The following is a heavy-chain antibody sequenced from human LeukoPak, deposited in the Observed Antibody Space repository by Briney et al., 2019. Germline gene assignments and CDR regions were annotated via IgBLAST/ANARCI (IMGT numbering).Heavy chain of an antibody. CDR2: ISGSGGST. CDR1: GFIFSSYA. Sequence: GGSLRLSCAASGFIFSSYAMHWVRQAPGKGLEWVSAISGSGGSTYYADSVKGRFTISRDNSKNTLYLQMNSLRAEDTAVYYCAKSARRLNYFDYWGQGTLVTVSS. CDR3: AKSARRLNYFDY. J-gene: IGHJ4*02. D-gene: IGHD6-19*01. V-gene: IGHV3-23*01.